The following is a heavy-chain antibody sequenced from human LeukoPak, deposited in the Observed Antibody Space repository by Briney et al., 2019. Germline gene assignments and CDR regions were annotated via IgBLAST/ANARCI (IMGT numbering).Heavy chain of an antibody. CDR1: GFTFSSYS. J-gene: IGHJ4*02. CDR2: ISSSSSYI. Sequence: GGSLRLSCAASGFTFSSYSMNWVRQAPGKGLEWVSSISSSSSYIYYADSVKGRFTISRDNSKNTLYLQMNSLRAEDTAVYYCANIESSSLFDYWGQGTLVTVSS. CDR3: ANIESSSLFDY. V-gene: IGHV3-21*04. D-gene: IGHD2-15*01.